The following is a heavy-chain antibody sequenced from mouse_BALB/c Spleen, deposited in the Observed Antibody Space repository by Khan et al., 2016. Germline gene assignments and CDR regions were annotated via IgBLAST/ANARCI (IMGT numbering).Heavy chain of an antibody. CDR2: ISYSGST. J-gene: IGHJ4*01. CDR1: GYSITSDYA. V-gene: IGHV3-2*02. D-gene: IGHD1-1*01. Sequence: EVQLVESGPGLVKPSQSLSLTCTVTGYSITSDYAWNWIRQFPGNRLEWMGYISYSGSTSYNPSLKSRISITRDTSKNQLFLKLNSVTSEDTATYYCARSDYGDKDAVDYWGQGTSVTVSS. CDR3: ARSDYGDKDAVDY.